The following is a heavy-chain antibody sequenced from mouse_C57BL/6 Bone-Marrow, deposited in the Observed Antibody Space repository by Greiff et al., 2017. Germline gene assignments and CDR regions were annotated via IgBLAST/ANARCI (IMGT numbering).Heavy chain of an antibody. CDR1: GYTFTNYW. CDR3: AREATLVGDY. CDR2: IYPGGGYT. V-gene: IGHV1-63*01. J-gene: IGHJ2*01. Sequence: QVQLQQSGAELVRPGTSVKMSCKASGYTFTNYWIGWAKQRPGHGLEWIGDIYPGGGYTNYNEKFNGKATLTADKSSSTAYMQFSSLTSEDSAIYYCAREATLVGDYWGQGTTLTVSS. D-gene: IGHD1-1*01.